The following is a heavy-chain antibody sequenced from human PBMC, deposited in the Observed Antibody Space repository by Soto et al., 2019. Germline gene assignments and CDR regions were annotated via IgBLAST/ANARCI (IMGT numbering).Heavy chain of an antibody. CDR3: ARVYLLAFGGVIDMYYFDY. CDR2: IYYSGST. V-gene: IGHV4-31*03. Sequence: TLSLTCTVSGGSISSGGYYWSWIRQHPGKGLEWIGYIYYSGSTYYNPSLKSRVTISVDTSKNQFSLKLSSVTAADTAVYYCARVYLLAFGGVIDMYYFDYWGQGTLVTVSS. D-gene: IGHD3-16*02. J-gene: IGHJ4*02. CDR1: GGSISSGGYY.